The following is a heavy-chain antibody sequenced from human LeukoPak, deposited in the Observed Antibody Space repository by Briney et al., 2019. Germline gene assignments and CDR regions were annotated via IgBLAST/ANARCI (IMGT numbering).Heavy chain of an antibody. CDR3: AEGGCSGRFGY. D-gene: IGHD5-12*01. V-gene: IGHV3-23*01. CDR2: ITYGGERT. CDR1: GFIFSDYA. J-gene: IGHJ4*02. Sequence: PGGSLRLSCAASGFIFSDYAMSWIRQAPGKGLEWVSTITYGGERTYFADSVKGRFTVSSDNSKNTLYLQMDGLRAEDTATYYCAEGGCSGRFGYWGQGTLVTVSS.